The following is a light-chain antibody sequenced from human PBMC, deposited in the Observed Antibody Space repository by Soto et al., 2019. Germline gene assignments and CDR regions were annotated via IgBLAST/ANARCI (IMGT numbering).Light chain of an antibody. V-gene: IGKV1-5*03. CDR2: MAS. J-gene: IGKJ1*01. Sequence: DIQINQSPSTLSGSVGDRVTITCRASQTISSWLAWYQQKPGKAPKLLIYMASTLKSGVPSRLSGSGSGTEFTLTTSSLQPDDFATYYCQHYNSYSEAFGQGTKVDIK. CDR1: QTISSW. CDR3: QHYNSYSEA.